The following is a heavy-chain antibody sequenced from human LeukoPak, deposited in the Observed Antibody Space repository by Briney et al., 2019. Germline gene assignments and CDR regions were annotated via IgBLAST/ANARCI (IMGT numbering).Heavy chain of an antibody. CDR1: GFTFSSYG. D-gene: IGHD4-17*01. V-gene: IGHV3-33*01. J-gene: IGHJ3*02. CDR2: IWYDGSNK. CDR3: ARDADGARDAFDI. Sequence: PGRSLRLSCAASGFTFSSYGMHWVRQAPGKGLEWVAVIWYDGSNKYYADFVKGRFTISRDNSKNTLYLQMNSLRAEDTAVYYCARDADGARDAFDIWGQGTMVTVSS.